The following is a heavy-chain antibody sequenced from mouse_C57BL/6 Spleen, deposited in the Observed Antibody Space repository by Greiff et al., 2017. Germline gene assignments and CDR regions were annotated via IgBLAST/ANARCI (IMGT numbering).Heavy chain of an antibody. CDR2: IYPSDSET. Sequence: QVQLQQPGAELVRPGSSVKLSCKASGYTFTSYWMDWVKQRPGQGLEWIGNIYPSDSETHYNQKFKDKATLTVDKSSSTAYMQLSSLTSEDSAVYYCARGGYDYDEGWYFDVWGTGTTVTVSS. V-gene: IGHV1-61*01. J-gene: IGHJ1*03. D-gene: IGHD2-4*01. CDR1: GYTFTSYW. CDR3: ARGGYDYDEGWYFDV.